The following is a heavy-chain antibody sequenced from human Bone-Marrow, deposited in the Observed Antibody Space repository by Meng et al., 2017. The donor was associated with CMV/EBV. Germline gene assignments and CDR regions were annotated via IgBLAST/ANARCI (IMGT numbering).Heavy chain of an antibody. CDR1: GFTFDDYG. J-gene: IGHJ4*02. D-gene: IGHD5-18*01. CDR2: INWNGGST. Sequence: GGSLRLSCAASGFTFDDYGMSWVRQAPGKGLEWVSGINWNGGSTGYADSVKGRFTISRDNAKNSLYLQMNSLRAEDTALYYCARDNRYSYGFNFDYWGQGTLVTVSS. CDR3: ARDNRYSYGFNFDY. V-gene: IGHV3-20*04.